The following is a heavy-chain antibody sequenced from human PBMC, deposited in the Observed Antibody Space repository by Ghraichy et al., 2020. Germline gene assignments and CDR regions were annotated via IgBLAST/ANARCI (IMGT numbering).Heavy chain of an antibody. J-gene: IGHJ4*02. V-gene: IGHV3-33*01. Sequence: GGSLRLSCAASGFTFSSYGMHWVRQAPGKGLEWVAVIWYDGSNKYYADSVKGRFTISRDNSKNTLYLQMNSLRAEDTAVYYCARERQMATMGRALKFWGQGTLVTVSS. CDR2: IWYDGSNK. CDR3: ARERQMATMGRALKF. D-gene: IGHD5-24*01. CDR1: GFTFSSYG.